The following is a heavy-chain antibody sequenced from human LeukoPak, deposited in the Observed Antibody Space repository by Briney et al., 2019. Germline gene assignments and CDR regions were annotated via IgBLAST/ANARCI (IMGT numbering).Heavy chain of an antibody. J-gene: IGHJ4*02. CDR2: IYPNSGAT. V-gene: IGHV1-2*02. CDR1: GYTFTGYY. Sequence: ASVKVSCKATGYTFTGYYMHWVRQAPGQGLEWMGYIYPNSGATKYAQKFQGRVTMTRDTSISTAYMELSGLRSDDTAVYYCGTLLSNGPFDYWGQGSLVTVSS. CDR3: GTLLSNGPFDY.